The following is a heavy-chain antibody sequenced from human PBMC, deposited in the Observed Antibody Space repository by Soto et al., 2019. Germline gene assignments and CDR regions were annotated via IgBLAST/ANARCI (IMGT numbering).Heavy chain of an antibody. CDR1: GFTFSDYY. Sequence: GSLRLSCAASGFTFSDYYMSWIRQAPGKGLEWVSYISSSGSTIYYADSVKGRFTISRDNAKNSLYLQMNSLRAEDTAVYYCARDPYYDFWSGYRDAFDIWGQGTMVTVSS. J-gene: IGHJ3*02. CDR3: ARDPYYDFWSGYRDAFDI. V-gene: IGHV3-11*01. D-gene: IGHD3-3*01. CDR2: ISSSGSTI.